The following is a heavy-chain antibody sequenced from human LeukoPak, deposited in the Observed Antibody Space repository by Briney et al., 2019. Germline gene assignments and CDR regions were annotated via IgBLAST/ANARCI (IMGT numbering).Heavy chain of an antibody. Sequence: GGSLRLSCAPSGFTFSTYGMSWVRQAPGKGLEWVSGISGSGDNTYYADSVKGRFTISRDNSKNTLYLQMNSLRAEDTAVYYCAKGSGYDTDFDYWGQGTLVTVSS. J-gene: IGHJ4*02. CDR1: GFTFSTYG. CDR2: ISGSGDNT. CDR3: AKGSGYDTDFDY. V-gene: IGHV3-23*01. D-gene: IGHD3-9*01.